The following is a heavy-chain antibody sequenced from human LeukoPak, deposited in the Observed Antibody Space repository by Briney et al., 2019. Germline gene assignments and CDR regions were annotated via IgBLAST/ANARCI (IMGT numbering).Heavy chain of an antibody. J-gene: IGHJ5*02. Sequence: NPGGSLRLSCAASGFTFSSYTMHWVRQAPGKGLEWVSSISGTSSYIYYADSVKGRFTISRDNAKNSLYLRMNSLTAEDTAVYYCARDVFPSSNWFDPWGQGTLVTVSS. V-gene: IGHV3-21*01. CDR2: ISGTSSYI. D-gene: IGHD3-10*01. CDR3: ARDVFPSSNWFDP. CDR1: GFTFSSYT.